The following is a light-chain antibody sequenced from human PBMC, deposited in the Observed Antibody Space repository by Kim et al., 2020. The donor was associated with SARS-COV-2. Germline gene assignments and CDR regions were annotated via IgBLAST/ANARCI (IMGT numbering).Light chain of an antibody. J-gene: IGLJ3*02. Sequence: SYVLTQPPSVSVAPGETAKITCGGNDVGTKSVHWYQQKPGQAPVLVIYYDSDRTSGIPERFSGSNFGNTATLTISRAEAGDEADYYSQVWESSDHRGFGGGTKLTVL. V-gene: IGLV3-21*01. CDR1: DVGTKS. CDR2: YDS. CDR3: QVWESSDHRG.